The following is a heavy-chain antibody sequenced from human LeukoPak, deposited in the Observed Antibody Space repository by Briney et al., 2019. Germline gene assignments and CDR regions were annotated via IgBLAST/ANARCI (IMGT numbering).Heavy chain of an antibody. V-gene: IGHV1-18*01. CDR3: ARHHGWLGAFDI. J-gene: IGHJ3*02. CDR2: ISAYNGNT. Sequence: ASVKVSCRASGYTFTSYGISWVRQAPGQGLEWMGWISAYNGNTNYAQKLQGRVTMTTDTSTSTAYMELRMLSSDDTALYYCARHHGWLGAFDIWGQGTMVTISS. D-gene: IGHD6-19*01. CDR1: GYTFTSYG.